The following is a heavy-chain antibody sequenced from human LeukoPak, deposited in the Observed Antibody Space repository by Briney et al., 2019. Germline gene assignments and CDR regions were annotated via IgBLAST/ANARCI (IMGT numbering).Heavy chain of an antibody. J-gene: IGHJ4*02. CDR2: MNPNSGNT. CDR1: GYTFTSYD. D-gene: IGHD3-22*01. V-gene: IGHV1-8*01. Sequence: EASVKVSCKASGYTFTSYDIKWVRQATGQGLEWMGWMNPNSGNTGYAQKFQGRVTMTRNTSISTAYMELSSLRSEDTAVYYCARGGGRYYYDSSGYYSAYWGQGTLVTVSS. CDR3: ARGGGRYYYDSSGYYSAY.